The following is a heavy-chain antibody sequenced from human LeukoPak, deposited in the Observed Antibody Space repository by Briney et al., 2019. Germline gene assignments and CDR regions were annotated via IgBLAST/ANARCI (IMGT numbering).Heavy chain of an antibody. Sequence: GGSLRLSCAASGFTFSSYWMHWVRQAPGKGLVWVSRINPDGSTTSYADSVKGRFTISRDSAKNTLYLQMNSLRAEDTAVYYCARVSTMVRGVIITRYFDYWGQGTLVTVSS. CDR3: ARVSTMVRGVIITRYFDY. D-gene: IGHD3-10*01. J-gene: IGHJ4*02. V-gene: IGHV3-74*01. CDR1: GFTFSSYW. CDR2: INPDGSTT.